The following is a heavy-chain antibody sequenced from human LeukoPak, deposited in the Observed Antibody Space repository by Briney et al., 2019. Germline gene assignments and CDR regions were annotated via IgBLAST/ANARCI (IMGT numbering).Heavy chain of an antibody. Sequence: SETLSLTCTVSGGSISSYYWNWIRQPPGKEMEWIGYIHYSGSTNYNPSLKSRVSISSDTSKNQFSLKLSSVTAADTAEYYCARGGGGSWYGTVDYWGQGTLVTVSS. D-gene: IGHD6-13*01. J-gene: IGHJ4*02. CDR1: GGSISSYY. V-gene: IGHV4-59*01. CDR3: ARGGGGSWYGTVDY. CDR2: IHYSGST.